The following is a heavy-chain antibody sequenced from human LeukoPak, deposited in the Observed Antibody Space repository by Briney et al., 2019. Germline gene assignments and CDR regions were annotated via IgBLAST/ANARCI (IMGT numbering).Heavy chain of an antibody. CDR3: AKKYAVDSTNWYKIFDH. V-gene: IGHV3-23*01. CDR1: GFTFSSCA. Sequence: GGSLRLSCAASGFTFSSCAMTWVRQAPGKGLEWVSTITSGGDIYYTDSVKGRFTISRDHSRNTLYLQMDSLRAEDTAVYYCAKKYAVDSTNWYKIFDHWGQGTLVTVST. CDR2: ITSGGDI. J-gene: IGHJ5*02. D-gene: IGHD1/OR15-1a*01.